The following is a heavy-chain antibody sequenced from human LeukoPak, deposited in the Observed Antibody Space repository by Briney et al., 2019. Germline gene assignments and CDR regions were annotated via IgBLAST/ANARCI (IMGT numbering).Heavy chain of an antibody. CDR3: ARDQYCSGGSCYSPEYFQH. V-gene: IGHV3-33*01. CDR1: GFTFSSYG. J-gene: IGHJ1*01. Sequence: GGSLRLSCAASGFTFSSYGMHWVRQAPGKGLEWVAVIWYDGSNKYYADSVKGRFTISGDNSKNTLYLQMNSLRAEDTAVYYCARDQYCSGGSCYSPEYFQHWGQGTLVTVSS. CDR2: IWYDGSNK. D-gene: IGHD2-15*01.